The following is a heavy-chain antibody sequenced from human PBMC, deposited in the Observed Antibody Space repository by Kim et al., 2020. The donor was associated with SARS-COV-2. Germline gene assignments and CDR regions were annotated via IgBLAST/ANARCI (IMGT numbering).Heavy chain of an antibody. V-gene: IGHV1-69*13. Sequence: SVKVSCKASGGTFSSSSFCWVRQAPGQGLEWMGGIIPVFEKSDYAQKFQGRVTITADETKSTVYTELSRLRPEDSAVYFCARGLNDWNYGDAFDMWGQGTKVTVSS. CDR3: ARGLNDWNYGDAFDM. J-gene: IGHJ3*02. D-gene: IGHD1-7*01. CDR1: GGTFSSSS. CDR2: IIPVFEKS.